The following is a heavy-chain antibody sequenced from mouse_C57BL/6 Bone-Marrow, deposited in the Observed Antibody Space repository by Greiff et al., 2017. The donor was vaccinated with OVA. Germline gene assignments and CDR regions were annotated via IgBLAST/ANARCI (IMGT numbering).Heavy chain of an antibody. V-gene: IGHV3-6*01. CDR3: AREGGDYDDD. CDR2: ISYDGSN. D-gene: IGHD2-4*01. CDR1: GYSITSGYY. Sequence: EVKLQESGPGLVKPSQSLSLTCSVSGYSITSGYYWNWIRQFPGNKLEWMGYISYDGSNNYNPTLKNRIPITRDTSKNQFFLQLNAVTTEDTATYYCAREGGDYDDDWGQGATLTVSS. J-gene: IGHJ2*01.